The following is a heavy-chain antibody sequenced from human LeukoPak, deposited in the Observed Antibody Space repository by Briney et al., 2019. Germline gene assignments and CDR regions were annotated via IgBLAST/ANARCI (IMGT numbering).Heavy chain of an antibody. CDR1: GFTFSSYA. V-gene: IGHV3-23*01. J-gene: IGHJ4*02. D-gene: IGHD3-3*01. CDR2: ISGSGGST. CDR3: AKDSVVPYYDFWSGLQYYFDY. Sequence: GGSLRLSCAASGFTFSSYAMSWVRQAPGKGLEWVSAISGSGGSTYYADSVKGRFTISRDNSKNTLYLQMNSLRAEDTAVYYCAKDSVVPYYDFWSGLQYYFDYWGQGTLVTVSS.